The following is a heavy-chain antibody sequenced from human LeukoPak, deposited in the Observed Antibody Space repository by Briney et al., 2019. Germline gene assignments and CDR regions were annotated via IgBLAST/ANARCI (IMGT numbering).Heavy chain of an antibody. CDR3: ARGHYDSSGYYYDYYYYGMDA. J-gene: IGHJ6*02. D-gene: IGHD3-22*01. Sequence: GGSLRLSCTVSGFTFSSYWVSWVRQAPGKGLEWEANINQGGSDKSYVDSVKGRFTVSRDNAKNSLYLQMNSLRAGDTAVYYCARGHYDSSGYYYDYYYYGMDAWGQGTTVTVSS. CDR2: INQGGSDK. CDR1: GFTFSSYW. V-gene: IGHV3-7*01.